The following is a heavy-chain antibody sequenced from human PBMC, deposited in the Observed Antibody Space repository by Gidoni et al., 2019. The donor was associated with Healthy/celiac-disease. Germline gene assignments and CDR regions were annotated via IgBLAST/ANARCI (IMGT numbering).Heavy chain of an antibody. V-gene: IGHV5-10-1*03. CDR1: GYSGTSDW. CDR3: ARWRIYDTPGDLSTLYFDL. CDR2: IARRDSYT. Sequence: EVQLVQSGAEGKKTGESLRISCKGAGYSGTSDWNSWVRQMPGKGLEWVGGIARRDSYTTYSPSFQGHVTISADKSISTAYLQWSSLKASDTAMYYCARWRIYDTPGDLSTLYFDLWGRGTLVTVSS. J-gene: IGHJ2*01. D-gene: IGHD3-22*01.